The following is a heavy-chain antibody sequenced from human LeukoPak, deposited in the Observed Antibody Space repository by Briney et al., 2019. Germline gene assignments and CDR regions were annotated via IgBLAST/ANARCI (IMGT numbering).Heavy chain of an antibody. V-gene: IGHV1-2*02. CDR1: GYTFTGYY. D-gene: IGHD3-9*01. CDR3: ARDSQRRYFDWLFSYWYFDL. J-gene: IGHJ2*01. CDR2: INPNSGGT. Sequence: ASVKVSCKASGYTFTGYYMHWVRQAPGQGLEWMGWINPNSGGTNYAQKFQGRVTMTRDTSISTAYMELSRLRSDDTAVYYCARDSQRRYFDWLFSYWYFDLWGRGTLVTVSS.